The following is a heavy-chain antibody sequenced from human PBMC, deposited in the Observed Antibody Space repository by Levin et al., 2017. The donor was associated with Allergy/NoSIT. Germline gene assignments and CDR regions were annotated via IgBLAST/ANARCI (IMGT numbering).Heavy chain of an antibody. D-gene: IGHD2-8*02. CDR2: IYHSGST. V-gene: IGHV4-39*07. Sequence: SQTLSLTCSVSGGSISSSSYYWAWVRQSPGKGLEWIGSIYHSGSTHYNPSLKHRLLISLDKSRNQFSLQLTSLTAAHTALLYCARNCTDFVGGFRQFGRFDPWGQGIQVTVSS. CDR1: GGSISSSSYY. J-gene: IGHJ5*02. CDR3: ARNCTDFVGGFRQFGRFDP.